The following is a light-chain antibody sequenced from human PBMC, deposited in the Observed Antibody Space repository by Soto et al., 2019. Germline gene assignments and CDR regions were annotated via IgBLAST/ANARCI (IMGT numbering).Light chain of an antibody. Sequence: QSVLTQPASVSGSPGQSITISCTGTSSDVGAYNYVSWYQQHPGKAPKVMISEVSKRPSGVSNRFSGSKSGSTASLTISGLQDEDEAHYYCSSFTGSNTVVFGGGTKLTVL. J-gene: IGLJ2*01. CDR3: SSFTGSNTVV. V-gene: IGLV2-14*01. CDR2: EVS. CDR1: SSDVGAYNY.